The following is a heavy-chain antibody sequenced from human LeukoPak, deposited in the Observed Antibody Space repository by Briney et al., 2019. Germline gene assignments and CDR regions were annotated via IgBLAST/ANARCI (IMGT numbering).Heavy chain of an antibody. CDR1: GFTFSSYA. D-gene: IGHD6-13*01. J-gene: IGHJ4*01. V-gene: IGHV3-23*01. Sequence: PGGSLRLSCAASGFTFSSYAMSWVRQAPGKGLEWVSAISGSGGSTYYADSVKGRFTISRDNSKNTLYLQMNSLRAEDTAVYYCATPLYSSSWYGYFDYWGQEPWSPSPQ. CDR2: ISGSGGST. CDR3: ATPLYSSSWYGYFDY.